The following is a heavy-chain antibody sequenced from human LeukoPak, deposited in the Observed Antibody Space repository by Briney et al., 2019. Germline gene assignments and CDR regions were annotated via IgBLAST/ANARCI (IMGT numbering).Heavy chain of an antibody. Sequence: GGSLRLSCAASGFTFSSYAMSWVRQAPGKGLEWVSAISGSGGSTYYADSVKGRFTISRDNSKNTLYLQMNSLRAEDTAVYYCARAYDILTGYYYWGQGTLVTVSS. V-gene: IGHV3-23*01. D-gene: IGHD3-9*01. CDR3: ARAYDILTGYYY. CDR2: ISGSGGST. CDR1: GFTFSSYA. J-gene: IGHJ4*02.